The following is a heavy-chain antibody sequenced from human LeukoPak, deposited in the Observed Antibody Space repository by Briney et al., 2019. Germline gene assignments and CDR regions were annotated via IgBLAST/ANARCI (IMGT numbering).Heavy chain of an antibody. CDR2: IYPGDSDT. V-gene: IGHV5-51*01. CDR3: ARRQGCSSASCPPDY. Sequence: GESLKISCRGSGYSFTTYWIGWARQMPGKGLEWMGIIYPGDSDTRYTPSFQGQVTTSADKSINTAYLQWSSLKASDTTMYYCARRQGCSSASCPPDYWGQGTLVTVSP. D-gene: IGHD2-2*01. CDR1: GYSFTTYW. J-gene: IGHJ4*02.